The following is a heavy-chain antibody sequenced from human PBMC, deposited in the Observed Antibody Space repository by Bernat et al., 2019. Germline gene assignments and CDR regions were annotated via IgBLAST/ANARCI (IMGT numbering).Heavy chain of an antibody. V-gene: IGHV3-33*01. J-gene: IGHJ4*02. CDR1: GFTFNNYG. Sequence: QVQLVESGGGVVQPGRSLRLSCAASGFTFNNYGMHWVRQAPGKGLEWVAVIWYDGNNKYYADSVKGRFTISRDNSKNTLYLQMNSLGAEDTAVYYCARLGSSWSFDYWGQGTLVTVSS. CDR2: IWYDGNNK. D-gene: IGHD6-13*01. CDR3: ARLGSSWSFDY.